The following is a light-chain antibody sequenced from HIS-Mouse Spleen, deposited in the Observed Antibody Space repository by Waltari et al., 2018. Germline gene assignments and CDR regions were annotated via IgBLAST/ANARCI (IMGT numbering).Light chain of an antibody. CDR3: YSTDSSGNHRV. V-gene: IGLV3-10*01. J-gene: IGLJ2*01. CDR1: ALPKKY. Sequence: SYELTQPPSVPVSPGQTARTTCPGDALPKKYAYWYQQKSGQAPGLVIYEDSKRPSGIPGGFSGSSSGTMATLTISGAQVEDEADYYCYSTDSSGNHRVFGGGTKLTVL. CDR2: EDS.